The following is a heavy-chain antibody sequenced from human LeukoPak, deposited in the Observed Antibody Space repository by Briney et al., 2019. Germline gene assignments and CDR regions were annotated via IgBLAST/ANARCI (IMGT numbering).Heavy chain of an antibody. Sequence: GESLKISCKGSGYSFTSYWIGWVRQMPGKGLEWMGIIYPGDSDTRYSPSFQGQVTISADKSISTAYLQWSSLKASDTPMYYCARRDGSGSYRDYNWFDPWGQGTLVTVSS. V-gene: IGHV5-51*01. CDR3: ARRDGSGSYRDYNWFDP. CDR2: IYPGDSDT. CDR1: GYSFTSYW. D-gene: IGHD3-10*01. J-gene: IGHJ5*02.